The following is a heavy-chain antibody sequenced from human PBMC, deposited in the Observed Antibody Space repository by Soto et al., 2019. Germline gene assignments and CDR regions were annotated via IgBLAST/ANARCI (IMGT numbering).Heavy chain of an antibody. CDR3: ARDPYGSGVFDY. CDR1: GGSISSYY. V-gene: IGHV4-59*06. CDR2: IYNSGTT. D-gene: IGHD3-10*01. J-gene: IGHJ4*02. Sequence: PSETLSLTCTVSGGSISSYYWSWIRQHPGKGLEWIGYIYNSGTTYYNPSLKSRVTISVDTSKNQFSLKLSSVTAADTAVYYCARDPYGSGVFDYWGQGTLVTVSS.